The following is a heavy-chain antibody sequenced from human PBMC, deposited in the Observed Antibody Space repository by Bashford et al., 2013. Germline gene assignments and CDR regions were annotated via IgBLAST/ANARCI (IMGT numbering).Heavy chain of an antibody. V-gene: IGHV4-34*01. D-gene: IGHD3-16*01. CDR2: INHSGNT. CDR1: GDSFSGYY. CDR3: VAGRWGSRVNDTAYYFLYGVGV. J-gene: IGHJ6*02. Sequence: SETLSLTCAVSGDSFSGYYWNWIRQSPGKGLEWIGEINHSGNTNYNPSLKSRVTISVATSKNQFFLELSSVTAADTAGLLVVAGRWGSRVNDTAYYFLYGVGVVGPRDHGHRLL.